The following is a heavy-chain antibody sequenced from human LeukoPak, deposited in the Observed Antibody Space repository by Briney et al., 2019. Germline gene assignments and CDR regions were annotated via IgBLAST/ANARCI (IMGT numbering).Heavy chain of an antibody. CDR2: ISYDGSNK. CDR1: GVTFSSYA. CDR3: ARDQYYDYVWGIYRYSHGHGMDV. Sequence: GGSLRLSCAASGVTFSSYAMHWVRQAPGKGLEWVAVISYDGSNKYYADSVKGRFTISRDNSKNTLYLQMNSLRAEDTAVYYCARDQYYDYVWGIYRYSHGHGMDVWGQGTTVTVSS. J-gene: IGHJ6*02. V-gene: IGHV3-30-3*01. D-gene: IGHD3-16*02.